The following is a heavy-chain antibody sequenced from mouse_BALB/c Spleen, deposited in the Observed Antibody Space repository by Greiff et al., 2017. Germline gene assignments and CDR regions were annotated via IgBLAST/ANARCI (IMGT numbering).Heavy chain of an antibody. D-gene: IGHD2-4*01. CDR1: GFTFSSYT. Sequence: EVKLVESGGGLVKPGGSLKLSCAASGFTFSSYTMSWVRQTPEKRLEWVATISSGGGNTYYPDSVKGRFTISRDNAKNNLYLQMSSLRSEDTALYYCARWDYDYDGYAMDYWGQGTSVRLL. CDR3: ARWDYDYDGYAMDY. J-gene: IGHJ4*01. CDR2: ISSGGGNT. V-gene: IGHV5-9*03.